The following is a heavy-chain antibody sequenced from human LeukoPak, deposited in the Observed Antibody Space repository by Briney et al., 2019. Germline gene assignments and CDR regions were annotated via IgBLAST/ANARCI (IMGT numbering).Heavy chain of an antibody. J-gene: IGHJ4*02. V-gene: IGHV4-61*02. Sequence: PSETLSLTSTVSGGSISSGSYYWSWIRHPAGKGLEWIGRIYTSGSTNYNPSLKSRVTISVDTSKNQFSLKLSSVTAADTAVYYCAGGAWNYYYWGQGTLVTVSS. CDR3: AGGAWNYYY. CDR1: GGSISSGSYY. CDR2: IYTSGST. D-gene: IGHD1-7*01.